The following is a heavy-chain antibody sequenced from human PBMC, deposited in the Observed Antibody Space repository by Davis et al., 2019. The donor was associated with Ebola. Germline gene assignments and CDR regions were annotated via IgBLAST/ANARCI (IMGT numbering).Heavy chain of an antibody. Sequence: PGGSLRLSCAASGFTFSNYAMSWVRQAPGKGLEWVSYIRGGGANPLYADSVKGRFIISRDNSKDTLYLQMASLRAEDTAVYYCVKCSSSWGNDAFDIWGQGAMVTVSS. CDR1: GFTFSNYA. D-gene: IGHD6-13*01. J-gene: IGHJ3*02. CDR2: IRGGGANP. V-gene: IGHV3-23*01. CDR3: VKCSSSWGNDAFDI.